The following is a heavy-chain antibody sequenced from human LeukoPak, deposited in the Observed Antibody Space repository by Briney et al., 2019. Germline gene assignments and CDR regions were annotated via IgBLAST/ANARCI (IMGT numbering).Heavy chain of an antibody. CDR2: ISPSTGAT. J-gene: IGHJ6*02. CDR3: ARVPRLRFLEWSTFYYYYGMDV. V-gene: IGHV1-18*01. CDR1: GYSFSDYG. D-gene: IGHD3-3*01. Sequence: ASVKVSCKASGYSFSDYGIRWVRQAPGQGLEWVGWISPSTGATDYAQKLQGRVTMTTDTSTSTAYMELRSLRSDDTAVYYCARVPRLRFLEWSTFYYYYGMDVWGQGTTVTVSS.